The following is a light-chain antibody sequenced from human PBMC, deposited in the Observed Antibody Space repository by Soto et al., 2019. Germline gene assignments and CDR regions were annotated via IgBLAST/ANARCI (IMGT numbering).Light chain of an antibody. CDR3: QQYNSYSPLT. J-gene: IGKJ4*01. V-gene: IGKV1-5*03. CDR1: QSISAW. CDR2: KAS. Sequence: DIQMTQSPSTLPASVGDSVTITCRADQSISAWLAWYQQKPGKAPNLLIYKASRLETGVPSRFSGSGSGTEFTLTISLLQPDDFAMYYCQQYNSYSPLTFGGGTKVDIK.